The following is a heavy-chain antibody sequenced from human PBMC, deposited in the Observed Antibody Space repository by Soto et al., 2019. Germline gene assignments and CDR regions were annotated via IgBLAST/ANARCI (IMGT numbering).Heavy chain of an antibody. CDR2: IYYSGST. CDR3: ASERPPPDMVRGVSNWFDP. Sequence: SETLSLTCTVSGGSISSGDYYWSWIRQPPGKGLEWIGYIYYSGSTYYNPSLKSRVTISVDTSKNQFSLKLSSVTAADTAVYYCASERPPPDMVRGVSNWFDPWGQGTLVTVSS. D-gene: IGHD3-10*01. CDR1: GGSISSGDYY. J-gene: IGHJ5*02. V-gene: IGHV4-30-4*01.